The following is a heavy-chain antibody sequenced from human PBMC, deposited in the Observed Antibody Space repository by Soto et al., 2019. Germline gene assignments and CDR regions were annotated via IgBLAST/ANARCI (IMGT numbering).Heavy chain of an antibody. V-gene: IGHV3-30-3*01. Sequence: GGSLRLSCAASGFTFSSYAMHWVRQAPGKGLEWVAVISYDGSNKYYADSVKGRFTISRDNSKNTLYLQMNSLRAEDTAVYYCARVRRPYYYDSNSVWGQGTLVTVSS. CDR2: ISYDGSNK. CDR3: ARVRRPYYYDSNSV. D-gene: IGHD3-22*01. CDR1: GFTFSSYA. J-gene: IGHJ4*02.